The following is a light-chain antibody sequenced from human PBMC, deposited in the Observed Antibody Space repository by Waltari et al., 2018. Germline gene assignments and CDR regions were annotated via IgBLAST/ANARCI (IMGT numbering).Light chain of an antibody. CDR3: QNHERLPAT. Sequence: EVVLTQSPGTLPLSPGDRATLSCRASQSIGKYLVWYQQRPGQAPRLIMYAASTRATGIPDRFSGSGYGTDFSLTISRVEPEDFAVYYCQNHERLPATFGQGTKVEIK. CDR1: QSIGKY. V-gene: IGKV3-20*01. CDR2: AAS. J-gene: IGKJ1*01.